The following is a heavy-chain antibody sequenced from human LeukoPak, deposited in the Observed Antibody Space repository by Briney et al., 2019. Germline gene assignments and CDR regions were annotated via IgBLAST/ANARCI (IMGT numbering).Heavy chain of an antibody. V-gene: IGHV1-18*01. D-gene: IGHD6-19*01. CDR2: ISAYNGNT. CDR3: ARVGDRLGYSSGWYEVRSFDY. J-gene: IGHJ4*02. CDR1: GYIFISYG. Sequence: ASVKVSCKASGYIFISYGISWVRQDPGQGLEWMGWISAYNGNTNYAQKLQGRVTMTTDTSTSTAYMELRSLRSDDTAVYYCARVGDRLGYSSGWYEVRSFDYWGQGTLVTVSS.